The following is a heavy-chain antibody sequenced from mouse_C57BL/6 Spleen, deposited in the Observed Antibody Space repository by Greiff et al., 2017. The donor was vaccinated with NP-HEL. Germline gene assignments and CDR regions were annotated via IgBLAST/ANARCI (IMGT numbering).Heavy chain of an antibody. D-gene: IGHD2-10*02. J-gene: IGHJ3*01. CDR3: TGYGNVAWFAY. CDR1: GFNIKDDY. Sequence: EVQLQQSGAELVRPGASVKLSCTASGFNIKDDYMHWVKQRPEQGLEWIGWIDPENGDTEYASKFQGKATITADTSSNTAYLQLSSLTSEDTAVYYCTGYGNVAWFAYWGQGTLVTVAA. V-gene: IGHV14-4*01. CDR2: IDPENGDT.